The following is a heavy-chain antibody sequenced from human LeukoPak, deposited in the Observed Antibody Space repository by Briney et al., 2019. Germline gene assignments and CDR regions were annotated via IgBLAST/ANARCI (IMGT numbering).Heavy chain of an antibody. CDR2: ISGSGSST. CDR3: AKVSGSYYGDY. J-gene: IGHJ4*02. D-gene: IGHD1-26*01. V-gene: IGHV3-23*01. CDR1: GFTFSSYA. Sequence: GGSLRLSCAASGFTFSSYAMSWVRQAPGKGLEWVSGISGSGSSTYNADSVKGRFTISRDNSKDTLHLQMNSLRAEDTAVYYCAKVSGSYYGDYWGQGTLVTVSS.